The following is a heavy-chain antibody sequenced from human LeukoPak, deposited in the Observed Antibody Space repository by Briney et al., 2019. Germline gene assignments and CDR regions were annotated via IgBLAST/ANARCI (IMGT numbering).Heavy chain of an antibody. V-gene: IGHV3-74*01. D-gene: IGHD1-1*01. CDR3: ARGPNGNWSGLDF. J-gene: IGHJ4*02. CDR2: ISPTGSTT. Sequence: GGSLRLSCAASGFTVSGNYMSWVRQAPGKGLEWVSRISPTGSTTSYADSVKGRFTVSRDNAKNTLYLQVNNLRAEDTAVYYCARGPNGNWSGLDFWGQGTLLTVSS. CDR1: GFTVSGNY.